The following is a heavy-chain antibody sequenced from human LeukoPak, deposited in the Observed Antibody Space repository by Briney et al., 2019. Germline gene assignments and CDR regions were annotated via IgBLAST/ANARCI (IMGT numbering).Heavy chain of an antibody. D-gene: IGHD6-13*01. CDR2: IYYSGST. J-gene: IGHJ5*02. V-gene: IGHV4-39*07. Sequence: SETLSLTCTVSGGSISSSSYYWGWIRQPPGKGLEWIGSIYYSGSTYYNPSLKSRVTISVDTSKNQFSLKLSSVTAADTAVYYCARAQELSSSWYRRWFDPWGQGTLVTVSS. CDR3: ARAQELSSSWYRRWFDP. CDR1: GGSISSSSYY.